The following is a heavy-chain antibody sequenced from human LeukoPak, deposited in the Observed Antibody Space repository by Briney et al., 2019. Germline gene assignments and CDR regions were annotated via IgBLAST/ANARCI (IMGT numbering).Heavy chain of an antibody. V-gene: IGHV3-23*01. CDR1: GFTFSSYS. CDR2: ISGSGGST. D-gene: IGHD6-25*01. Sequence: GGSLRLSCPASGFTFSSYSMNWVRQAPGKGLEWVSAISGSGGSTYYADSVKGRFTISRDNSKNTLYLQMNSLRAEDTAVYYCAKDLWQRADAFDIWGQGTMVTVSS. CDR3: AKDLWQRADAFDI. J-gene: IGHJ3*02.